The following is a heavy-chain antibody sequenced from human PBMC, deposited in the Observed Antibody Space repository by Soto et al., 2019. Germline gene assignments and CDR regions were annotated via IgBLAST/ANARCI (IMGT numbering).Heavy chain of an antibody. Sequence: QVQLVQSGTEVKKPGASVKVSCKASGYTFTTYAMHWLRQAPGQRLEWMGWINTGNGNTKYSQNFQGRVTITRDTSASTGQMGLSSLRSEDTAVYYCARVETYCSGESCYKFDYWGQGTLVTVSS. J-gene: IGHJ4*02. CDR3: ARVETYCSGESCYKFDY. CDR1: GYTFTTYA. V-gene: IGHV1-3*04. D-gene: IGHD2-15*01. CDR2: INTGNGNT.